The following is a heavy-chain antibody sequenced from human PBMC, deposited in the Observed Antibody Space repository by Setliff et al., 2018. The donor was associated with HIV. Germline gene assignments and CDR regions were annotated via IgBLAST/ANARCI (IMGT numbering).Heavy chain of an antibody. J-gene: IGHJ6*02. D-gene: IGHD3-10*01. V-gene: IGHV1-18*01. CDR2: ISTYNGQR. CDR1: DYTFSQYG. Sequence: GASVKVSCKSSDYTFSQYGISWVRQAPGQGLEWMGWISTYNGQRNYAQKVQGRVTFTTDTSTSTAYMELRSLRSGDTAVYYCAREGVREPPSNTLYYGMDVWGQGTTVTVSS. CDR3: AREGVREPPSNTLYYGMDV.